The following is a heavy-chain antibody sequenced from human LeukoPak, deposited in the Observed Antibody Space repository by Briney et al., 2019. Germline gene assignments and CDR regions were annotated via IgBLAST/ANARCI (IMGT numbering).Heavy chain of an antibody. Sequence: GESLKISCKGSGYSFTSYWIGWVRQMPGKGLEWMGIIFPRDSDTRYSPSFQGQVTISVDKSISTAYLQWSSLKASDSAMYYCARSRDFGVVSGDYWGQGTLVTVSS. CDR2: IFPRDSDT. V-gene: IGHV5-51*01. J-gene: IGHJ4*02. CDR1: GYSFTSYW. D-gene: IGHD3-3*01. CDR3: ARSRDFGVVSGDY.